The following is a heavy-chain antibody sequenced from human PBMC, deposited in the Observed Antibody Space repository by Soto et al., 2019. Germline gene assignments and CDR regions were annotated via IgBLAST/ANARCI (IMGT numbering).Heavy chain of an antibody. V-gene: IGHV4-30-2*01. CDR2: IYHSGSN. Sequence: QLQLQESGSGLVKPSQTLSLTCAVSGGSISSGGYSWSWIRQPPGKGLEWIGYIYHSGSNYYNPSLKSRVARSVDRSTTQFSLKLSSVTAADTAVYYCAREHPSGMLLWGQGTLVTVSS. J-gene: IGHJ4*02. CDR3: AREHPSGMLL. D-gene: IGHD2-21*01. CDR1: GGSISSGGYS.